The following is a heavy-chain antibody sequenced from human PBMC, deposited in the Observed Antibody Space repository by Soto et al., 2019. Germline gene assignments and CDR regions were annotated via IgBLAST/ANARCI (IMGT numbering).Heavy chain of an antibody. CDR1: GYTFTIYG. V-gene: IGHV1-18*01. CDR2: ISAYNGNT. J-gene: IGHJ5*02. Sequence: ASVKVSCKASGYTFTIYGISCVLQSPLQWLEWMGCISAYNGNTNYAQKLQGRVTMTTDTSTSTAYMELRSLRSDDTAVYYCARGVGDGSYFGWFDPWGQGTLVTVSS. D-gene: IGHD1-26*01. CDR3: ARGVGDGSYFGWFDP.